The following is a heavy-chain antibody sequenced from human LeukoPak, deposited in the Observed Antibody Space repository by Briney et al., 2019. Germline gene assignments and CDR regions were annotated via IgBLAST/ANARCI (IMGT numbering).Heavy chain of an antibody. D-gene: IGHD1-26*01. Sequence: TPSETLSFTCTVSGGSISSSSYYWGWIRQPPGKGLEWIGSIYYSGSTYYNSSLKSRVTISVDTSKNQFSLQLCSATAADTAVYYCARDDQGSTDYWGQGTPVTVSS. CDR3: ARDDQGSTDY. J-gene: IGHJ4*02. CDR2: IYYSGST. V-gene: IGHV4-39*07. CDR1: GGSISSSSYY.